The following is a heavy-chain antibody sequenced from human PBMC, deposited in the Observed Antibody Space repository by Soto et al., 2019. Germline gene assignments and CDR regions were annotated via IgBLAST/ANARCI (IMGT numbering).Heavy chain of an antibody. Sequence: GASVKVSWKASGYTFTSYGISWVRQAPGQGLEWMGWISAYNGNTNYAQKLQGRVTMTTDTSTSTAYMELRSLRSDDTAVYYCARYPHSRGWFPNVNFDYFGQVTLVIVSS. CDR2: ISAYNGNT. J-gene: IGHJ4*02. D-gene: IGHD6-19*01. CDR3: ARYPHSRGWFPNVNFDY. CDR1: GYTFTSYG. V-gene: IGHV1-18*01.